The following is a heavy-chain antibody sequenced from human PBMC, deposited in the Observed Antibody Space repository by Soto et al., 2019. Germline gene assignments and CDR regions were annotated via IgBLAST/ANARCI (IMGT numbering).Heavy chain of an antibody. D-gene: IGHD3-22*01. V-gene: IGHV4-39*01. Sequence: SETLSLTCTVSGGSISSSSYYWGWIRQPPGKGLEWIGSIYYTGNAYYNPSLKSRVTISVDTSKNQFSLKLTSVTAADAALYYCARDFFDSSDYTTNWFDPWGQGTLVTVSS. J-gene: IGHJ5*02. CDR3: ARDFFDSSDYTTNWFDP. CDR1: GGSISSSSYY. CDR2: IYYTGNA.